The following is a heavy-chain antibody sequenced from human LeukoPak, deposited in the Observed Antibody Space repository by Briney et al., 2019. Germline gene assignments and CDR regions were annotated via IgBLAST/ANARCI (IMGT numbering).Heavy chain of an antibody. D-gene: IGHD5-18*01. Sequence: GRSLRLSCAASGFTFSAYAIHWVRQAPGKGLEWVALTSYDGGTTDHTDSVKGRFTISRDNFKNTLFLQINSLRAEDTAVYYCVRGQLWSYYHDYWGQGTLVTVSS. J-gene: IGHJ4*02. CDR2: TSYDGGTT. V-gene: IGHV3-30-3*01. CDR3: VRGQLWSYYHDY. CDR1: GFTFSAYA.